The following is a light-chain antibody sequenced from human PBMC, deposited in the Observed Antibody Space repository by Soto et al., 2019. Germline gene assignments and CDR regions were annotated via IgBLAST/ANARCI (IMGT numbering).Light chain of an antibody. J-gene: IGLJ1*01. CDR1: ISDVGGYNY. CDR3: SSYTSSSTYV. CDR2: DVS. Sequence: QSALTQPASLSGSPGQSITISCTGTISDVGGYNYVSWYQQHPGKAPKLMIFDVSNRPSGVSNRFSGSKSGYTASLTISGLQAEDEADYYCSSYTSSSTYVFGTGTKVTVL. V-gene: IGLV2-14*03.